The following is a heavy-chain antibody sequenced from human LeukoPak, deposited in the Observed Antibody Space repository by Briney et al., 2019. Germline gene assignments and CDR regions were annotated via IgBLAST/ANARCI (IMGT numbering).Heavy chain of an antibody. V-gene: IGHV4-39*07. CDR2: IYTGGST. CDR3: ARQSKSYDYVWGSYRAGFAY. CDR1: GGSISSSSYC. J-gene: IGHJ4*02. D-gene: IGHD3-16*02. Sequence: PSETLSLTCTFAGGSISSSSYCLGWIRQPPGKGLGWIGSIYTGGSTSYNPSRKSLVTMSVYTSKNQFSLKLRSVTAADTAVYYCARQSKSYDYVWGSYRAGFAYWGQGTLVTVYS.